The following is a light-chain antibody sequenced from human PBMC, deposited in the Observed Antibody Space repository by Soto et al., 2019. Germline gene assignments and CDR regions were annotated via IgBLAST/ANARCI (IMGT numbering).Light chain of an antibody. CDR2: DAS. J-gene: IGKJ1*01. CDR3: QQYNSYSPWT. V-gene: IGKV1-5*01. CDR1: QSISSW. Sequence: DIQMTQSPSTLSASVGDRVTITCRAIQSISSWLAWYQQKPGKATKLLIYDASSLESGVPSRFSGSGSGTEFTLTISSLQPDDFATYYCQQYNSYSPWTFGQGTKVDI.